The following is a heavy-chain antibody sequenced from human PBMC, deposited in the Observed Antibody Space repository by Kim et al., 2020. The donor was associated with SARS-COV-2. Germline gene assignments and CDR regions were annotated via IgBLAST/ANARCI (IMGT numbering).Heavy chain of an antibody. CDR3: ARDKVGGSFDY. Sequence: IYYADSVKGRFTIARDNAKNSLSLQMNSLRDEDTAVYYCARDKVGGSFDYWGQGTLVTVSS. J-gene: IGHJ4*02. V-gene: IGHV3-48*02. D-gene: IGHD3-16*01. CDR2: I.